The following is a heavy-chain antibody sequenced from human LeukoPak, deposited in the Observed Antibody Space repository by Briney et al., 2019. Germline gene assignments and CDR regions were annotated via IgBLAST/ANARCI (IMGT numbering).Heavy chain of an antibody. CDR2: IYYSGST. D-gene: IGHD3-9*01. CDR3: ARVGYDILTGYYVRSYYYYGTDV. CDR1: GGSVSSGSYY. V-gene: IGHV4-61*01. Sequence: PSETLSLTCTVSGGSVSSGSYYWSWIRQPPGKGLEWIGYIYYSGSTNYNPSLKSRVTISVDTSKNQFSLKLSSVTAADTAVYYCARVGYDILTGYYVRSYYYYGTDVWGQGTTVTVSS. J-gene: IGHJ6*02.